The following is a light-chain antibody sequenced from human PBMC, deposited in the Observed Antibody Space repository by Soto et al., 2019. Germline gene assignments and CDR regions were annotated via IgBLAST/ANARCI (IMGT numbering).Light chain of an antibody. J-gene: IGLJ1*01. Sequence: QSVLTQPPSVSAAPGQKVTISCSGSSSNIGGNSVSWYQQLPGTAPKLLIYDDNKRPSGIPDRFSGSKSGTSATLGITGLQTGDEAYYYCGSWDSSLSAYVFGSGTKVAVL. CDR2: DDN. V-gene: IGLV1-51*01. CDR3: GSWDSSLSAYV. CDR1: SSNIGGNS.